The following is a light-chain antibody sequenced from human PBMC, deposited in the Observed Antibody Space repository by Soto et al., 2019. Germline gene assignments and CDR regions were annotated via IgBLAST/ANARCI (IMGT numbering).Light chain of an antibody. CDR1: QSVSSN. CDR2: GAS. V-gene: IGKV3-15*01. CDR3: QQHNNWPLT. J-gene: IGKJ4*01. Sequence: EIVMTQSPATLSVSPGERAILSCRASQSVSSNLAWYQQKPGQAPRLLVYGASTRATGIPARFSGSGSGTQFTLTISSLQSEDFAAYYCQQHNNWPLTFGGGTKVDIK.